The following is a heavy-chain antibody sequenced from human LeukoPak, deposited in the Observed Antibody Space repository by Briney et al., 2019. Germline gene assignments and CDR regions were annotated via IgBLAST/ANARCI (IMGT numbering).Heavy chain of an antibody. D-gene: IGHD3-16*01. CDR1: GFTFSSYS. CDR3: AGDGDLWSFDY. Sequence: GGSLRLSCAASGFTFSSYSMNWVRQAPGKGLEWVSYISSSSSTIYYADSVKGRFTISRDNAKNSLYLQMNSLRAEDTAVYYCAGDGDLWSFDYWGQGTLVTVSS. V-gene: IGHV3-48*01. J-gene: IGHJ4*02. CDR2: ISSSSSTI.